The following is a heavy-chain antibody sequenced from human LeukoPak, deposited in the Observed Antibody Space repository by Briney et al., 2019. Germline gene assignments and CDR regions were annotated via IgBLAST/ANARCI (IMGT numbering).Heavy chain of an antibody. D-gene: IGHD3-10*01. V-gene: IGHV1-2*02. CDR2: INPNSGGT. Sequence: ASVKVSCKASGYTFTGYFIHWVRLAPGQGLEWMGWINPNSGGTNYAQNFQGRVTMTGDTSINTAYMELSRLTSDDTAVYFCSRDRGYYDSGNYPTDYWGQGTLVTVSS. CDR3: SRDRGYYDSGNYPTDY. CDR1: GYTFTGYF. J-gene: IGHJ4*02.